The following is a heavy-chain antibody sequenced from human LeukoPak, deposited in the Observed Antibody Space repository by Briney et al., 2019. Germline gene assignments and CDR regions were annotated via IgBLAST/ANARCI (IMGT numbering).Heavy chain of an antibody. CDR1: GYTFTNYA. J-gene: IGHJ6*03. D-gene: IGHD4-17*01. CDR2: MNPNSGNT. CDR3: VRVGVSTVTTARNYYYYYYMDV. Sequence: ASVKVSCKASGYTFTNYATSWVRQAPGQGLEWMGWMNPNSGNTGYAQNFQGRLTMTRNTSISTVYMELSSLRSEDTAVYYCVRVGVSTVTTARNYYYYYYMDVWGKGTTVTISS. V-gene: IGHV1-8*01.